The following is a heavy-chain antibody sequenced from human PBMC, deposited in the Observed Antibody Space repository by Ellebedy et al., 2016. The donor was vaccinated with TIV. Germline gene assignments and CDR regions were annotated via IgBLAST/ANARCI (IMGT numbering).Heavy chain of an antibody. CDR3: ARDFTEKWLRMGFDY. Sequence: ASVKVSCXASGYTFTSYGISWVRQAPGQGLEWMGWISAYNGNTNYAQKLQGRVTMTTDTSTSTAYMELRSLRSDDTAVYYCARDFTEKWLRMGFDYWGQGTLVTVSS. J-gene: IGHJ4*02. D-gene: IGHD5-12*01. V-gene: IGHV1-18*01. CDR2: ISAYNGNT. CDR1: GYTFTSYG.